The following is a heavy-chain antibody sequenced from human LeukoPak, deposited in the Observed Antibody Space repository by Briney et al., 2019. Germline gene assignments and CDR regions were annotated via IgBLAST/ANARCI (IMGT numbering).Heavy chain of an antibody. Sequence: ASVKVSCKASGYTFTSYDINWVRQATGQGLEWMGWMNPNSGNTGYAQKFQGRVTMTRNTSISTAYMELSSLRSEDTAVYYCAREGGSYSPFGYSMDVWGQGTTVTVSS. CDR2: MNPNSGNT. CDR3: AREGGSYSPFGYSMDV. D-gene: IGHD1-26*01. CDR1: GYTFTSYD. J-gene: IGHJ6*02. V-gene: IGHV1-8*01.